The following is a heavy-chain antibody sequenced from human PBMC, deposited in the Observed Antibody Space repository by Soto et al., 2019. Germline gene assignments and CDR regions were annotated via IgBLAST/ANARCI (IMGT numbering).Heavy chain of an antibody. J-gene: IGHJ4*02. Sequence: GGSLRLSCAASGFTFSSYSMNWVRQAPGKGLEWVSYISSSSSTIYYADSVKGRFTISRDNAKNSLYLQMNSLRHEDTAVYYCVRDHVWAFDYWGQGTLVTVSS. CDR1: GFTFSSYS. CDR2: ISSSSSTI. CDR3: VRDHVWAFDY. V-gene: IGHV3-48*02. D-gene: IGHD7-27*01.